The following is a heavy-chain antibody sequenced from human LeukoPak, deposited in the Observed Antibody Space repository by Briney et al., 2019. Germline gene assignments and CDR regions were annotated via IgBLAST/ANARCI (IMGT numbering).Heavy chain of an antibody. CDR1: GFTVSSSF. CDR3: VRDTRTVDAFDM. D-gene: IGHD1-26*01. V-gene: IGHV3-66*01. J-gene: IGHJ3*02. CDR2: IYRGGST. Sequence: GGSLRLSCAASGFTVSSSFMSWVRQAPGKGLEWVSVIYRGGSTYYADSVKGRFTISRDNPKNTVDLQMNSRRAEDTAVYYCVRDTRTVDAFDMWGQGTMVSVSS.